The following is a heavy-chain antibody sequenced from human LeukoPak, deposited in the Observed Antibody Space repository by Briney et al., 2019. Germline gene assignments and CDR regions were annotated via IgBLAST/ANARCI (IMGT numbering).Heavy chain of an antibody. Sequence: GGSLRLSCAASGFSFNNYAMSWVRQAPGKGLEWVAGISAGATRTYYAASVRGRFTISRDNSKNTLYLQMNSLRAEDTAVYYCAKKGGYSYGPLDYWGQGTLVTVSS. D-gene: IGHD5-18*01. CDR1: GFSFNNYA. CDR2: ISAGATRT. V-gene: IGHV3-23*01. J-gene: IGHJ4*02. CDR3: AKKGGYSYGPLDY.